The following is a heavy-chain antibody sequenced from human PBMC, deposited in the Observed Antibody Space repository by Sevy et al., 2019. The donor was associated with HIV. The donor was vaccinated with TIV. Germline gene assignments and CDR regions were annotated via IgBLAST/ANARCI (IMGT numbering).Heavy chain of an antibody. J-gene: IGHJ4*02. Sequence: GGSLRLSCTASVFTFGDYATSWVRQAPGKGLEWVAFIKSKALGGTTESAASVKGRFTISRDDSKSIAYLQMNNLKTEDTAVYYCTRWSGAQSIFDYWGQGTLVTVSS. D-gene: IGHD1-26*01. CDR2: IKSKALGGTT. CDR1: VFTFGDYA. CDR3: TRWSGAQSIFDY. V-gene: IGHV3-49*04.